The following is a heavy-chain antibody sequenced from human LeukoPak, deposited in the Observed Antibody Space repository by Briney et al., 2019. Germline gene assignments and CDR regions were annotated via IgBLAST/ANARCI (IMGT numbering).Heavy chain of an antibody. V-gene: IGHV3-48*01. CDR3: ARRGYFDY. CDR2: ISSSSSTI. CDR1: GFTFSSYS. Sequence: GGSLRLSCAASGFTFSSYSMNWVRQAPGKGLEWVSYISSSSSTIYYADSVKGRFTISRDNAKDSLYLQMNSLRAEDTAVYYCARRGYFDYWGQGTLVTVSS. J-gene: IGHJ4*02.